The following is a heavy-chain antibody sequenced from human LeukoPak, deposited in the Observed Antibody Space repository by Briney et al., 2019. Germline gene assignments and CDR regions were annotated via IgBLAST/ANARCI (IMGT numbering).Heavy chain of an antibody. J-gene: IGHJ4*02. CDR3: ANWIGSSSRDY. D-gene: IGHD6-6*01. CDR1: GFTFDDYG. CDR2: INSNGDEI. V-gene: IGHV3-23*01. Sequence: GGSLRLSCAASGFTFDDYGMSWVRQAPGKGLEWVSGINSNGDEIYYADSVRGRFTISRDNSNNALYLQMDSLRAEDTAVYYCANWIGSSSRDYWGQGTLVTVSS.